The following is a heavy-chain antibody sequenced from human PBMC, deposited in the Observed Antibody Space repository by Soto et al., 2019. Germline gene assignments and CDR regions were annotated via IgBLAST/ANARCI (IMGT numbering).Heavy chain of an antibody. J-gene: IGHJ3*02. D-gene: IGHD3-3*01. Sequence: GGSLRLSCAASGFTFSSYSMNWVRQAPGKGLEWVSSISSSSSYIYYADSVKGRFTISRDNAKNSLYLQMNSLRAEDTAVYYCARLTGITIFGVGALGAFDIWGQGTMVTVSS. CDR1: GFTFSSYS. CDR3: ARLTGITIFGVGALGAFDI. CDR2: ISSSSSYI. V-gene: IGHV3-21*01.